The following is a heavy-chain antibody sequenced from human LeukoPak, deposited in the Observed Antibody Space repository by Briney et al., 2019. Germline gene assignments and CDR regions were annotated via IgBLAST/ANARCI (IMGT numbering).Heavy chain of an antibody. Sequence: GGSLRLSCATSGFNFDRYTIRWVRQAPGKGLEWVSLAGWAGGTTFYSDSVRGRFTISRDSGRKSVYLQINSLTTDDTAFYFCAKELDTMFFDYWGQGALVTVSS. D-gene: IGHD3-10*02. CDR1: GFNFDRYT. CDR3: AKELDTMFFDY. J-gene: IGHJ4*02. V-gene: IGHV3-43*01. CDR2: AGWAGGTT.